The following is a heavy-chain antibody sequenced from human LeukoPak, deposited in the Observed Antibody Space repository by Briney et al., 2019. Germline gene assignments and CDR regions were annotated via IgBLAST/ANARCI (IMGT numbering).Heavy chain of an antibody. V-gene: IGHV3-74*01. CDR2: INTDGSIT. CDR1: GFTFSTYL. Sequence: GRSLRLSCAASGFTFSTYLMHWVRQAPGKGLVWVSRINTDGSITTYAASVKGRFTISRDNAKNTLYLQMNSLRDEDTAVYYCASLGTLVPWGQGTLVTVSS. D-gene: IGHD3-9*01. CDR3: ASLGTLVP. J-gene: IGHJ5*02.